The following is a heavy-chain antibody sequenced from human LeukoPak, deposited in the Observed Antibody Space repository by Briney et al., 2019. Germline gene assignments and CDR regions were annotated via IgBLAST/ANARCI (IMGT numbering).Heavy chain of an antibody. J-gene: IGHJ5*02. CDR3: ARVHDQYYDFWSGYYYNWFDP. CDR1: GYSISSGYY. V-gene: IGHV4-38-2*02. CDR2: IYHSGST. D-gene: IGHD3-3*01. Sequence: SETLSLTCTVSGYSISSGYYWGWIRQPPGKGLEWIGSIYHSGSTYYNPSLKSRVTISVDTSKNQFSLKLSSVTAADTAVYYCARVHDQYYDFWSGYYYNWFDPWGQGTLVTVSS.